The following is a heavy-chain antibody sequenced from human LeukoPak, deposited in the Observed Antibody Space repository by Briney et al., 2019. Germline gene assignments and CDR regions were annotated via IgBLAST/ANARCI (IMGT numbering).Heavy chain of an antibody. V-gene: IGHV1-18*01. Sequence: ASVKVSCKASGYTFTSYGISWVRQAHGQGLEWMGWISAYNGNTNHAQKFQGRVTMTRNTSISTAYMELSSLRSEDTAVYYCARGLPYCSRGSCYSVLRYWGRGTLVTVSS. D-gene: IGHD2-15*01. CDR3: ARGLPYCSRGSCYSVLRY. J-gene: IGHJ4*02. CDR1: GYTFTSYG. CDR2: ISAYNGNT.